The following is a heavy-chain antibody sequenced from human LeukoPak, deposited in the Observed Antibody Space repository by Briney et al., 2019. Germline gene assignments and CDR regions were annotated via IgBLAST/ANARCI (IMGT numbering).Heavy chain of an antibody. D-gene: IGHD6-13*01. CDR1: GGSTSSYY. Sequence: PSETLSLTCTVSGGSTSSYYWSWIRQPPGKGLEWIGYIYYSGRTNYNPSLKSRVTMSVDTSKNQFSLKLSSVTAADTAVYYCARGTIAAVGVTYYFDYWGQGTLVIVSS. CDR2: IYYSGRT. J-gene: IGHJ4*02. V-gene: IGHV4-59*01. CDR3: ARGTIAAVGVTYYFDY.